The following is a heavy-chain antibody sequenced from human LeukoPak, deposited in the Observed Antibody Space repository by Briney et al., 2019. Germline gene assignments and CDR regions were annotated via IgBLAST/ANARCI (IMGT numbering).Heavy chain of an antibody. V-gene: IGHV3-21*01. J-gene: IGHJ5*02. CDR1: GFTFSSYS. CDR2: ISGSSSYI. D-gene: IGHD3-22*01. Sequence: PGGSLRLSCAASGFTFSSYSMNWVRQAPGKGLEWVSSISGSSSYIYYADSVKGRFTISRDNAKNSLYLQMYSLRAEDTAVYYCARDPGSGSVNNWFDPWGQGTLVTVSS. CDR3: ARDPGSGSVNNWFDP.